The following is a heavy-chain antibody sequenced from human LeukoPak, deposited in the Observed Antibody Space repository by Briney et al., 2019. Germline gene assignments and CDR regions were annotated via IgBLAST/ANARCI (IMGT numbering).Heavy chain of an antibody. CDR3: AKGGRKLALIYFDY. V-gene: IGHV3-23*01. CDR1: RFTFSSYA. CDR2: ISGSGGST. D-gene: IGHD6-13*01. Sequence: GGSLRLSSAPSRFTFSSYALSAGRQAPGKGLEWVSAISGSGGSTYYADSVKGRFTISRDNSKNTLYLQMNSLRAEDTAVYYCAKGGRKLALIYFDYWGQGTLVTVSS. J-gene: IGHJ4*02.